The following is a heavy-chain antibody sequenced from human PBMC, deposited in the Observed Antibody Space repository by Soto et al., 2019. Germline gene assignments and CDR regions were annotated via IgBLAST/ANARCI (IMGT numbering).Heavy chain of an antibody. Sequence: SETLSLTCTVSGGSISSGGYYWSWIRQHPGKGLEWIGYIYYSGSTYYNPSLKSRVTISVDTSKNQFSLKLSSVTAADTAVYYCARDRGGIVVVPAAFDIWGQGTMVTVSS. V-gene: IGHV4-31*03. CDR1: GGSISSGGYY. CDR3: ARDRGGIVVVPAAFDI. CDR2: IYYSGST. D-gene: IGHD2-2*01. J-gene: IGHJ3*02.